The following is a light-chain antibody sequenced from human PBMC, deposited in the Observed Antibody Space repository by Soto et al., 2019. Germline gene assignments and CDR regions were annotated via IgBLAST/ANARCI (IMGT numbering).Light chain of an antibody. V-gene: IGKV3-15*01. J-gene: IGKJ5*01. Sequence: EIRMTQSPATLSVSPGERATLSCRASQSVSSNLAWYQQKPGQAPRLLIYGASTRATGIPARFSGSGSGTDFTLTISSLEPEDFAVYYCQQRTNWPITFCQGTRLEIK. CDR1: QSVSSN. CDR2: GAS. CDR3: QQRTNWPIT.